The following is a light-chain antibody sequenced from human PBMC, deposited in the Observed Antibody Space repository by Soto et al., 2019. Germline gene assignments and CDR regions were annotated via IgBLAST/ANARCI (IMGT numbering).Light chain of an antibody. CDR1: QTINNN. J-gene: IGKJ1*01. Sequence: VMTQAPATLSVSPGERATLSCRASQTINNNVAWYQLKDGQVPRLVIYGASNRATGIPDRLSGSGSGTDFTLTISRLEPEDFAVYYCQQYGSSGTFGQGTKVDIK. CDR3: QQYGSSGT. V-gene: IGKV3-20*01. CDR2: GAS.